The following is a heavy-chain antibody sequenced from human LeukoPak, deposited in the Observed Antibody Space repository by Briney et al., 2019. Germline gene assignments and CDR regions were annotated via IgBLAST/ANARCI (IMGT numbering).Heavy chain of an antibody. CDR2: ISWNSGSI. D-gene: IGHD5-18*01. J-gene: IGHJ6*02. CDR3: AKESYSYGRYYYYGMDV. Sequence: PGGSLRLSCATSGFTFDDYAMHWVRQAPGKGLEWVSGISWNSGSIGYADSVKGRFTISRDNARNSLYLQMNSLRAEDTALYYCAKESYSYGRYYYYGMDVWGQGTTVTVSS. CDR1: GFTFDDYA. V-gene: IGHV3-9*01.